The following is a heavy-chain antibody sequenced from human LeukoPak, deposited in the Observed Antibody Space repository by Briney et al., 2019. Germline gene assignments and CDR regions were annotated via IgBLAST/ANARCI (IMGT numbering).Heavy chain of an antibody. J-gene: IGHJ5*02. CDR1: GLSFGSYA. CDR3: GSGPVGTTVP. Sequence: GGSLRLSCAASGLSFGSYAMGWTRQAPGQGLEWVSAISGSGSHANYAESVKGRFTISRDNSKNTLYLQMHSLIAADTAVYYCGSGPVGTTVPWGQGTLVTVSS. D-gene: IGHD1-1*01. V-gene: IGHV3-23*01. CDR2: ISGSGSHA.